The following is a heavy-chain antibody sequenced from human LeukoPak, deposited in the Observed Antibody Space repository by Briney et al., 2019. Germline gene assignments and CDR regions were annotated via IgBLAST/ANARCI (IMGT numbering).Heavy chain of an antibody. V-gene: IGHV3-7*01. D-gene: IGHD3-10*01. CDR1: GFTFSSYW. CDR3: ARAGEWDPVQFDY. CDR2: IKQDGSEK. Sequence: PGGSLRLSCAASGFTFSSYWMSWVRQAPGKGLEWVANIKQDGSEKYYVDSVKGRFTISRDNAKNSLYLQMNSLRAEDTAVYYCARAGEWDPVQFDYWGQGTLVTVSS. J-gene: IGHJ4*02.